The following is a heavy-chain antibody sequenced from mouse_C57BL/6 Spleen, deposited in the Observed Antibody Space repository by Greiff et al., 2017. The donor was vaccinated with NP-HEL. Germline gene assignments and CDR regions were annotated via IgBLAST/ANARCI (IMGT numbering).Heavy chain of an antibody. V-gene: IGHV3-6*01. CDR3: ARDWDDAY. CDR1: GYSITSGYY. CDR2: ISYDGSN. J-gene: IGHJ3*01. D-gene: IGHD4-1*01. Sequence: EVQLVESGPGLVKPSQSLSLTCSVTGYSITSGYYWNWIRQFPGNTLEWMGYISYDGSNNYNPSLKNRISITRDTSKNQFFLKLNSVTTEDTATYYCARDWDDAYWGQGTLVTVSA.